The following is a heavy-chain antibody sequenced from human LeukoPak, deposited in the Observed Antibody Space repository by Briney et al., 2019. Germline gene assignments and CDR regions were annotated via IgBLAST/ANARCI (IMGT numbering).Heavy chain of an antibody. Sequence: GGSLRLSCATSGFTFSNAWMNWARQAPGKGLEWVSSISSSSSYIYYADSVKGRFTISRDNAKNSLYLQMNSLRAEDTAVYYCATLTHTTYYYDSSGYYIDYWGQGTLVTVSS. CDR3: ATLTHTTYYYDSSGYYIDY. CDR2: ISSSSSYI. V-gene: IGHV3-21*01. CDR1: GFTFSNAW. D-gene: IGHD3-22*01. J-gene: IGHJ4*02.